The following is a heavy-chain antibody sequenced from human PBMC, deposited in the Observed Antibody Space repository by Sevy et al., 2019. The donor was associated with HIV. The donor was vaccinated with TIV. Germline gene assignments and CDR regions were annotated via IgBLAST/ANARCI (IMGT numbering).Heavy chain of an antibody. Sequence: GGSLRLSCAASGFTFSSYAMSWVRQAPGKGLEWVAAISGSGRSTYYADSVKGRFTISRDISKNTLNQQMNSMRAEDTAVYYCAKEAPGYNYDSSGSFDYWGQGTLVTVSS. CDR1: GFTFSSYA. J-gene: IGHJ4*02. V-gene: IGHV3-23*01. CDR2: ISGSGRST. CDR3: AKEAPGYNYDSSGSFDY. D-gene: IGHD3-22*01.